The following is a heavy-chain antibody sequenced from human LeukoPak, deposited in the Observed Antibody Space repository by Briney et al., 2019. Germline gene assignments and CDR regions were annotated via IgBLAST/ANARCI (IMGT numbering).Heavy chain of an antibody. CDR2: INWNGGSI. V-gene: IGHV3-20*04. D-gene: IGHD3-10*01. CDR3: ARGREGDYYGSGSLPL. CDR1: GFTFDDYG. J-gene: IGHJ4*02. Sequence: GGSLRPSCAASGFTFDDYGMSWVRQAPGKGLEWVSGINWNGGSIGYADSVNGRFTISRDNAKNSLYLQMNSLRAEDTALYYCARGREGDYYGSGSLPLWGQGTLVTVSS.